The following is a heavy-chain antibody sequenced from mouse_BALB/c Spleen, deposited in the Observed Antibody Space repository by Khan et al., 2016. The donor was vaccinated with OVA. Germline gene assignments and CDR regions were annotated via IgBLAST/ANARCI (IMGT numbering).Heavy chain of an antibody. CDR3: ARLAYYYNSEGFAY. J-gene: IGHJ3*01. Sequence: EVHLVESGGDLVKTGGSLKLSCAASGFTFSTYGMSWVRQTPDKRLEWVATISSGGHYTYYIDSVKGRFTISRDNAKNILDLQMTSLRSEDTAMYYCARLAYYYNSEGFAYWGQGTLVTVSA. CDR2: ISSGGHYT. CDR1: GFTFSTYG. V-gene: IGHV5-6*01. D-gene: IGHD1-1*02.